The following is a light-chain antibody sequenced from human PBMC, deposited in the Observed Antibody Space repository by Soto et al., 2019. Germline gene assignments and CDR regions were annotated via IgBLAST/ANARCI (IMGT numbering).Light chain of an antibody. V-gene: IGKV1-27*01. CDR3: QKYSSVPV. CDR1: QDIRNF. J-gene: IGKJ3*01. CDR2: AAS. Sequence: DIPMTQSPTSLSASVGDRVTITCRASQDIRNFVAGYQQKPGKAPKLLIYAASTLQSGVPSRFSGSGSGTDFTLTINSLQPEDVATYSCQKYSSVPVFGPGTKVEIK.